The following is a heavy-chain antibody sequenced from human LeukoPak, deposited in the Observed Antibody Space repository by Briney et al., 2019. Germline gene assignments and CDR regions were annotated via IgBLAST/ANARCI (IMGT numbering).Heavy chain of an antibody. CDR1: GFTFSSYA. CDR2: IGGSGGDT. V-gene: IGHV3-23*01. D-gene: IGHD3-22*01. J-gene: IGHJ4*02. Sequence: GGSLRLSCAASGFTFSSYAMSWVRQPPGKGVEWGSTIGGSGGDTYYADSVRGRCTVSRDNSKNTLYLQMNSLRAEDTAVYYCAQDYYASGGYYHPYGYLGQGTLVTVSS. CDR3: AQDYYASGGYYHPYGY.